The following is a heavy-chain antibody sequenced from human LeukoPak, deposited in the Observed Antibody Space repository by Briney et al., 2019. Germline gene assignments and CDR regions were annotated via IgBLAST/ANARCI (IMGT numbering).Heavy chain of an antibody. CDR2: IYTSGST. V-gene: IGHV4-61*02. D-gene: IGHD6-6*01. J-gene: IGHJ4*02. CDR3: ASFSSSGGY. CDR1: GGSISSGSYY. Sequence: SETLSLTCTVSGGSISSGSYYWSWIRQPAGKGLEWIGRIYTSGSTNYNPSLKSRVTISVDTSKNQFSLKLSSVTAADTAVYYCASFSSSGGYWGQGTLVTVSS.